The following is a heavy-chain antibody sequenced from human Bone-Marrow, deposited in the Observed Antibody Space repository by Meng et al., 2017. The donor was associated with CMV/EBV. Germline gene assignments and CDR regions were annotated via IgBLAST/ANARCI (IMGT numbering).Heavy chain of an antibody. Sequence: ASVKVSCKASGYTFTSHGISWVRQAPGQGLEWMGGIIPILGIANYAQKLQGRVTMTTDTSTSTAYMELRSLRSDDTAVYYCASVGSSGLGREWGQGTLVTVSS. CDR3: ASVGSSGLGRE. D-gene: IGHD6-6*01. V-gene: IGHV1-18*01. CDR1: GYTFTSHG. J-gene: IGHJ4*02. CDR2: IIPILGIA.